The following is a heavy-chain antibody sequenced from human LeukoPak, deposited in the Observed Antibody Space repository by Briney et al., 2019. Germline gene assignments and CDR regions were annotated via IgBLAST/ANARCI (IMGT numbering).Heavy chain of an antibody. CDR3: AKSRLSGINDAFDI. CDR2: ISYDGSNK. J-gene: IGHJ3*02. V-gene: IGHV3-30*04. CDR1: GFTFSSYV. D-gene: IGHD3-3*01. Sequence: GGSLRLSCAASGFTFSSYVMHWVRQAPGKGLEWVAVISYDGSNKYYADSVKGRFTISRDNSKNTLYLQMNSLRAEDTAVYYCAKSRLSGINDAFDIWGQGRMVTVSS.